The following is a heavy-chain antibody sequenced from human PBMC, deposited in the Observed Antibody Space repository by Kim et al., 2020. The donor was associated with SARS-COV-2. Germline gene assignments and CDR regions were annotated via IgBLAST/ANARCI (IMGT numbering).Heavy chain of an antibody. CDR1: GYSFTSYW. Sequence: GESLKISCKGSGYSFTSYWISWVRQMPGKGLEWMGRIDPSDSYTNYSPSFQGHVTISADKSISTAYLQWSSLKASDTAMYYCARGDYIVVVPAARYYGMDVWGQGTTVTVSS. CDR2: IDPSDSYT. D-gene: IGHD2-2*01. CDR3: ARGDYIVVVPAARYYGMDV. J-gene: IGHJ6*02. V-gene: IGHV5-10-1*01.